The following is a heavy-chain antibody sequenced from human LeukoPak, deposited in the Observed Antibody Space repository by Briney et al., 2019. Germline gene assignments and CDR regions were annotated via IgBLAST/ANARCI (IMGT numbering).Heavy chain of an antibody. V-gene: IGHV1-24*01. CDR2: FDPEHGET. Sequence: PSVKVSCKVSGHTLTELSMHWVRQAPGKGLEWMARFDPEHGETVYAQKFQGRLTMTEDTSTHTAYMELSSLRSDDTAVYYCATDPVGYCNADGCYSGDYWGQGTVVAVCS. J-gene: IGHJ4*02. CDR3: ATDPVGYCNADGCYSGDY. D-gene: IGHD2-15*01. CDR1: GHTLTELS.